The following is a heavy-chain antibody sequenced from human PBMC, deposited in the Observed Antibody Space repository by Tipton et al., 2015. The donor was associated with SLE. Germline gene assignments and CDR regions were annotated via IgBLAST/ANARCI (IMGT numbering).Heavy chain of an antibody. J-gene: IGHJ5*02. CDR3: ARAIRFFDP. D-gene: IGHD2-2*02. CDR2: IYDGVST. Sequence: GLVKPSETLSLTCTVSCDSISGYFWNWIRQSPGKGLEWIGVIYDGVSTYYHPSLKSRLAISIDTSKNQFSLKLTSVTAADTAVYYCARAIRFFDPWGQGALVTVSS. V-gene: IGHV4-59*12. CDR1: CDSISGYF.